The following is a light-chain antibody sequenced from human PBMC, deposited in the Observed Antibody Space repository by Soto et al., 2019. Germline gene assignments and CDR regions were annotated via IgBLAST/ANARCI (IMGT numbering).Light chain of an antibody. J-gene: IGLJ2*01. CDR2: DVT. Sequence: QSALTQPRSVSGSPGQSVTISCTGTSSDVDFYNYVSWYQQHPGKAPKLLIYDVTKRPSGVPDRFSGSKSGNTASLTISGLQAEDEAVYYCCSYAGTYTWIFGGGTKLTVL. CDR3: CSYAGTYTWI. V-gene: IGLV2-11*01. CDR1: SSDVDFYNY.